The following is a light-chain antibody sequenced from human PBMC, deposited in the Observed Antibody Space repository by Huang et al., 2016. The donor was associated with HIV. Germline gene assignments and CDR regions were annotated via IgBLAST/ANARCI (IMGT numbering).Light chain of an antibody. CDR2: DAS. CDR1: QSVSSY. V-gene: IGKV3-11*01. Sequence: EIVLTQSPATLSLYPGERATLSCRASQSVSSYLAWYQQKPGQAPRLLIYDASNRATGIPARFSGSGSGTDFTLTISSLEPEDCAVYYCQQRSNWAPITFGGGTKVEIK. CDR3: QQRSNWAPIT. J-gene: IGKJ4*01.